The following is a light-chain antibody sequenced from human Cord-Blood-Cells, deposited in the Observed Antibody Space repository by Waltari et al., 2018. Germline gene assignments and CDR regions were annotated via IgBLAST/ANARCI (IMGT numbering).Light chain of an antibody. Sequence: QSALTQPAPVSGSPGQSITISCPGPSSDVGGYNYVSWYQQHPGKAPKLMIYEVSNRPSGVSNRFSGSKFGNTASLTISGLQAEDEADYYCSSYTSSSTWVFGGGTKLTVL. J-gene: IGLJ3*02. CDR3: SSYTSSSTWV. V-gene: IGLV2-14*01. CDR2: EVS. CDR1: SSDVGGYNY.